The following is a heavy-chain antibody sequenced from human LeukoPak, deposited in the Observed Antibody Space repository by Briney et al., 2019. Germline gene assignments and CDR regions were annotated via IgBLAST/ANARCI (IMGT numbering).Heavy chain of an antibody. Sequence: ASVKVSCTASGYTFTSYGISWVRQAPGQGLEWMGGICAYNGNTNYAQKLQGRVTITTDTSTSTAYLELRSRRSDDTAVYYCARVGEDFRGGSCPDYWGQGTLVTVSS. CDR1: GYTFTSYG. CDR3: ARVGEDFRGGSCPDY. D-gene: IGHD2-15*01. J-gene: IGHJ4*02. V-gene: IGHV1-18*04. CDR2: ICAYNGNT.